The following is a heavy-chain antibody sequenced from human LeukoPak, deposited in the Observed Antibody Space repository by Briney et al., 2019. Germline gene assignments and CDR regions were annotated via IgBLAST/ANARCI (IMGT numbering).Heavy chain of an antibody. Sequence: GASVKVSCKVSGGIFSTYDISWVRRAPGQGLEWMGRIIPMFNTTNYAQKFQGRVTITADESTSTAYMELSSLRSEDTAIYYCARMFNIGFDYWGQGTLVTVSS. CDR1: GGIFSTYD. J-gene: IGHJ4*02. CDR3: ARMFNIGFDY. CDR2: IIPMFNTT. D-gene: IGHD3-10*02. V-gene: IGHV1-69*15.